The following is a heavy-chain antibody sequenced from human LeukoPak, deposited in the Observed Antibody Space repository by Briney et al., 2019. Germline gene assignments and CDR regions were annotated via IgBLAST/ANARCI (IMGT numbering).Heavy chain of an antibody. J-gene: IGHJ6*03. Sequence: GGSLRLSCAASGFTFSSYGMHWVRQAPGKGLEWVAVISYDGSNKYYADSVKGRFTISRDNSKNTLYLQMNSLRAEDTAVYYCAKGYSNSGTGYYYYMDVWGKGTTVTVSS. CDR1: GFTFSSYG. V-gene: IGHV3-30*18. CDR3: AKGYSNSGTGYYYYMDV. D-gene: IGHD4-11*01. CDR2: ISYDGSNK.